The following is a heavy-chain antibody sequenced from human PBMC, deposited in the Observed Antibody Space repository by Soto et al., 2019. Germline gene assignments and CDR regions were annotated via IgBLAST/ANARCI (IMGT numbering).Heavy chain of an antibody. CDR1: GFSFDDYM. Sequence: PGGSLRLSCAVSGFSFDDYMMHWVRQAPGKGLEWVSAISGSGGSTYYADSVKGRFTISRDNSKNTLYLQMNSLRAEDTAVYYCARDPNYYDSSGYYYDSDDYWGQGTLVTVSS. CDR3: ARDPNYYDSSGYYYDSDDY. J-gene: IGHJ4*02. CDR2: ISGSGGST. V-gene: IGHV3-23*01. D-gene: IGHD3-22*01.